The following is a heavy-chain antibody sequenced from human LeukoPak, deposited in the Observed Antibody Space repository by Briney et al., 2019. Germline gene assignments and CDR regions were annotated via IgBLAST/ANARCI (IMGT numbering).Heavy chain of an antibody. J-gene: IGHJ4*02. V-gene: IGHV1-2*06. CDR2: INPNSGDT. CDR1: GYNFPAYF. D-gene: IGHD5-12*01. CDR3: ARGKILAAISSTGLDY. Sequence: ASVKVSCKASGYNFPAYFMHWVRQAPGQGLEWMGRINPNSGDTKYAQKFQGRVTMTRDTSISTGYMEVSGLTSDDTAVYYCARGKILAAISSTGLDYWGQGTLVTVSS.